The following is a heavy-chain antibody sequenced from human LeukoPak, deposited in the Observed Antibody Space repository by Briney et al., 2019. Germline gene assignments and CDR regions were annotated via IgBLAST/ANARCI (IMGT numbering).Heavy chain of an antibody. D-gene: IGHD6-6*01. CDR1: GFTFSSYS. Sequence: GGSLRLSCAASGFTFSSYSMNWVRQAPGKGLEWVSSISSSSSYIYYADSVKGRFTISRDNAKNSLYLQMNSLRAEDTAVYYCASPLSLPKYSSPHDFDYWGQGTLVTVSS. J-gene: IGHJ4*02. CDR3: ASPLSLPKYSSPHDFDY. CDR2: ISSSSSYI. V-gene: IGHV3-21*01.